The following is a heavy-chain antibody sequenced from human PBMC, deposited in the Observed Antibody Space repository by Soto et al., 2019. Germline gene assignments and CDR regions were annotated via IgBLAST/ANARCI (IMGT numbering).Heavy chain of an antibody. J-gene: IGHJ6*02. CDR2: IYHSGST. V-gene: IGHV4-4*02. CDR1: GGSISSSNW. D-gene: IGHD4-17*01. Sequence: SETLSLTCAVSGGSISSSNWWSWVRQPPGKGLEWIGEIYHSGSTNYNPSLKSRVTISVDKSKNQFSLKLSSVTAADTAVYYCARGPDYGDYYYYYGMDVWGQGTTVTVSS. CDR3: ARGPDYGDYYYYYGMDV.